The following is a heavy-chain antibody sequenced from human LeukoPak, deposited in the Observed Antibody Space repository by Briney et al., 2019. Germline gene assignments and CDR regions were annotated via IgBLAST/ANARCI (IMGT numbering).Heavy chain of an antibody. Sequence: SVKVSCKASGGTFSSYAISWVRQAPGQGLEWMGGTIPIFGTANYAQKFQGRVTITADESTSTAYMELSSLRSEDTAVYYCARAPTGVLRFLERQGWFDPWGQGTLVTVSS. CDR2: TIPIFGTA. CDR1: GGTFSSYA. J-gene: IGHJ5*02. D-gene: IGHD3-3*01. V-gene: IGHV1-69*13. CDR3: ARAPTGVLRFLERQGWFDP.